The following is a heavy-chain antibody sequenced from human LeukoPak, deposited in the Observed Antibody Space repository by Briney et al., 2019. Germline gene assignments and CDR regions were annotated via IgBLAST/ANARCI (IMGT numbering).Heavy chain of an antibody. CDR2: ISSSSSTI. Sequence: PGGSLRLSCAASGFTFSSYSMNWARQAPGKGLEWVSYISSSSSTIYYADSVEGRFTISRDNAKNSLYLQMNSLRAEDTAVYYCARGRGFLTDWGQGTLVTVSS. V-gene: IGHV3-48*01. J-gene: IGHJ4*02. D-gene: IGHD3-3*01. CDR1: GFTFSSYS. CDR3: ARGRGFLTD.